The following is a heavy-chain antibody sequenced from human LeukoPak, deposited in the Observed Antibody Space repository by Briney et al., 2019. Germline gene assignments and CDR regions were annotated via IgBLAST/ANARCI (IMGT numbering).Heavy chain of an antibody. Sequence: VASVKVSCKASGYTFTGYYMYWVRQAPGQGLEWMGWTNPNSGGTNYAQKFQGRVTMTRDTSISTAYMELSRLRSDDTAVYYCARLPVYDFWSGYQPRDYWGQGTLVTVSS. V-gene: IGHV1-2*02. CDR1: GYTFTGYY. CDR3: ARLPVYDFWSGYQPRDY. CDR2: TNPNSGGT. D-gene: IGHD3-3*01. J-gene: IGHJ4*02.